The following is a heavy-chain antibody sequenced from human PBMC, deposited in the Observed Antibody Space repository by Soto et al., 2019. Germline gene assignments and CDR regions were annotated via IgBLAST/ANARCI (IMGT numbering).Heavy chain of an antibody. V-gene: IGHV4-30-2*01. CDR1: GVSISSGGYS. CDR2: IYHSGST. CDR3: ARARGTIFGVDTYYYYYYGMDV. J-gene: IGHJ6*02. D-gene: IGHD3-3*01. Sequence: SETLSLTCAVSGVSISSGGYSWSWIRQPPGKGLEWIGYIYHSGSTYYNPSLKSRVTISVDRSKNQFSLKLSSVTAADTAVYYCARARGTIFGVDTYYYYYYGMDVWGQGTTVTVS.